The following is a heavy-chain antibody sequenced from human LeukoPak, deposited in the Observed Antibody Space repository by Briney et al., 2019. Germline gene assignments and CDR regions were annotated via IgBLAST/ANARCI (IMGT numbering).Heavy chain of an antibody. Sequence: PGGSLRLSCAASGFTFSSYAMSWVRQAPGKGLEWVSAISGSGGSTYYADSVKGRFTISRDNSKNTLYLQMNSLRAEDTAVYYCAKVLGYCSSTSCYRGDYWGLGTLVTVSS. CDR1: GFTFSSYA. V-gene: IGHV3-23*01. J-gene: IGHJ4*02. CDR2: ISGSGGST. CDR3: AKVLGYCSSTSCYRGDY. D-gene: IGHD2-2*02.